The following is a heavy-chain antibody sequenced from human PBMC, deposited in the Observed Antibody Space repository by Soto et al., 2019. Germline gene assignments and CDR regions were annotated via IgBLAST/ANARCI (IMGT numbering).Heavy chain of an antibody. V-gene: IGHV3-33*01. CDR3: ARDRVAVAGPDYYGMDV. CDR2: IWYDGSNK. D-gene: IGHD6-19*01. Sequence: GGSLRLSCAASGFTFSSYGMHWVRQAPGKGLEWVAVIWYDGSNKYYADSVKGRFTISRDNSKNTLYLQMNSLRAEDTAVYYCARDRVAVAGPDYYGMDVWGQGTTVTVSS. J-gene: IGHJ6*02. CDR1: GFTFSSYG.